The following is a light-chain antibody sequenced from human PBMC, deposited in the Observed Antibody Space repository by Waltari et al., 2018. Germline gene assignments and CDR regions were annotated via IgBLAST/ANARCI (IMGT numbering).Light chain of an antibody. CDR1: GSDIGGFNY. J-gene: IGLJ3*02. CDR2: GVS. CDR3: CSYTTTTTWV. V-gene: IGLV2-14*03. Sequence: QSALTQPASVSGSPGQSITISCSGTGSDIGGFNYLSWYQQRPGKAPKLLIYGVSQRPSGVSDRFSGSKSGNRASLTISGLQAEDDSDYYCCSYTTTTTWVFGGGTKLTVL.